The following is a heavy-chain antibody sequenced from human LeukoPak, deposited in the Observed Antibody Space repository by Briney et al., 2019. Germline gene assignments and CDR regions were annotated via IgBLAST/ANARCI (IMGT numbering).Heavy chain of an antibody. V-gene: IGHV3-23*01. CDR1: GFTFSSYA. Sequence: GRSLRLSCAASGFTFSSYAMSWVRQAPGKGLEWVSAISGSGGSTYYADSVKGRFTISRDNSKNTLYLQMNSLRAEDTAVYYCAKTQGYYYDSSGPLDYWGQGTLVTVSS. J-gene: IGHJ4*02. CDR3: AKTQGYYYDSSGPLDY. CDR2: ISGSGGST. D-gene: IGHD3-22*01.